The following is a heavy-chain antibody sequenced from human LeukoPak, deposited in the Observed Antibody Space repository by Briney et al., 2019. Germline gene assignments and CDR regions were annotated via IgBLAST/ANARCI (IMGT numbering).Heavy chain of an antibody. CDR1: GGTIISADHY. V-gene: IGHV4-39*07. CDR3: ARYTAYTTRAFHV. D-gene: IGHD1-1*01. Sequence: SETLSLTCTVSGGTIISADHYWAWIRQPPGKGLEYIALIYYGGRAYYNSSLQSRVTISVDTSKNHFSLNLTSVTAADTAVYYCARYTAYTTRAFHVWGQGTMVTVSS. J-gene: IGHJ3*01. CDR2: IYYGGRA.